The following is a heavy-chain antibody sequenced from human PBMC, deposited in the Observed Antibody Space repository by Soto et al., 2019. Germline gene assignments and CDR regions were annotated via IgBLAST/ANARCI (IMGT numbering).Heavy chain of an antibody. CDR1: GFTFSSYA. CDR2: ISYDGSNK. V-gene: IGHV3-30-3*01. CDR3: ARDDSNYDWIGVAGYYGMDV. J-gene: IGHJ6*02. Sequence: GGSLRLSCAASGFTFSSYAMHWVRQAPGKGLEWVAVISYDGSNKYYADSVKGRFTISRDNSKNTLYLQMNSLRAEDTAVYYCARDDSNYDWIGVAGYYGMDVWGQGTTVTVSS. D-gene: IGHD4-4*01.